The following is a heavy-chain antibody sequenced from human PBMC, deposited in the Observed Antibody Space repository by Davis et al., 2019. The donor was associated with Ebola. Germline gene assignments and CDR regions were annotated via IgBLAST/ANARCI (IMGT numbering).Heavy chain of an antibody. J-gene: IGHJ3*02. CDR3: ARRRDYDAFDI. CDR1: GYTFTNYG. V-gene: IGHV1-18*01. CDR2: ISASNGNT. D-gene: IGHD2-21*01. Sequence: AASVKVSCKASGYTFTNYGVTWVRQAPGQGFEWMGWISASNGNTNYAQKLQGRVTMTTDTSTSTAYMELRSLRSDDTAVYYCARRRDYDAFDIWGQGTMVTVSS.